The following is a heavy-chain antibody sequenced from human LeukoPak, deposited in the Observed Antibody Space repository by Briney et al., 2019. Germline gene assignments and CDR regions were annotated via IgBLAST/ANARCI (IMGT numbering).Heavy chain of an antibody. J-gene: IGHJ6*03. CDR3: ARHATEYGNYYYYYYMDV. V-gene: IGHV4-34*01. Sequence: SETLSLTCAVYGGSFSGYYWSWIRQPPGKGLEWIGYIYSSGSTNYNPSLKSRVTISVDTSKNQFSLKLSSVTAADTAVYYCARHATEYGNYYYYYYMDVWGKGTTVTISS. CDR2: IYSSGST. D-gene: IGHD4-17*01. CDR1: GGSFSGYY.